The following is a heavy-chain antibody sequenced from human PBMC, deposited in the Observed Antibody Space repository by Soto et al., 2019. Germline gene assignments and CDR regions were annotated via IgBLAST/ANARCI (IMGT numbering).Heavy chain of an antibody. CDR1: DGSISGYY. V-gene: IGHV4-59*01. CDR2: MYNTGST. J-gene: IGHJ6*02. CDR3: ARDLWGYCGTDCYPLDV. Sequence: SETLSLTCTVSDGSISGYYWSWIRPPPGKGLEWIGYMYNTGSTVYNPSLKSRVTISVDTSKNQFSLKLNSVTAADTAVYYCARDLWGYCGTDCYPLDVWGQGTTVTVSS. D-gene: IGHD2-21*02.